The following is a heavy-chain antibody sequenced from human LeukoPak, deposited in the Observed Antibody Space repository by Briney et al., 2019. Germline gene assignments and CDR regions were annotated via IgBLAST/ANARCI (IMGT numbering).Heavy chain of an antibody. V-gene: IGHV3-23*01. CDR3: ARGLAYNYDSSAYFLDY. Sequence: QSGGSLRLSCAASGFTFSSYAMSWVRQAPGKGLEWVSAISGSGGSTYYADSVKGRFTISRDNSKNTLYLQMNSLRAEDTAVCYCARGLAYNYDSSAYFLDYWGRGTLVTVSS. D-gene: IGHD3-22*01. CDR2: ISGSGGST. J-gene: IGHJ4*02. CDR1: GFTFSSYA.